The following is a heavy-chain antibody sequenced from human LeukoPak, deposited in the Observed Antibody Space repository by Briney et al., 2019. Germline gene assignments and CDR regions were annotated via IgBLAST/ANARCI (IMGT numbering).Heavy chain of an antibody. V-gene: IGHV3-48*03. CDR3: AREIRGFFDY. D-gene: IGHD3-10*01. J-gene: IGHJ4*02. CDR2: ISSSGSTI. Sequence: GGSLRLSCAASGFTFSSYEMNWVRQAPGKGLEWVSSISSSGSTIDYADSVKGRFTISRDNAKNSLYLQMNSLRAEDTAVYYCAREIRGFFDYWGQGTLVTASS. CDR1: GFTFSSYE.